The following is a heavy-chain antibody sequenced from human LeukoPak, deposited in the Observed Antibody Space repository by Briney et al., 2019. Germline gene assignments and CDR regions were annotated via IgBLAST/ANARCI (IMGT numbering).Heavy chain of an antibody. D-gene: IGHD6-13*01. CDR2: IYTSGST. V-gene: IGHV4-4*07. CDR1: GGSISSYY. J-gene: IGHJ4*02. CDR3: ARARIRQLVLFRRRAHFDY. Sequence: PSETLSLTCTVSGGSISSYYWSWIRQPAGKGLEWLGRIYTSGSTNYNPSLKSRVTMSVDTSKNQFSLKLSSVTAADTAVYYCARARIRQLVLFRRRAHFDYWGQGTLVTVSS.